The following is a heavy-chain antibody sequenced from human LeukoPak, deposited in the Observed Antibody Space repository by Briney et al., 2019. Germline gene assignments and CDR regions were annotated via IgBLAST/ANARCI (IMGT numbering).Heavy chain of an antibody. CDR2: INHSGST. Sequence: SETLSLTCAVYGGSFSGYYWSWIRQPPGKGLEWIGEINHSGSTNYNPSLKSRVTISVDTSKNQFSLKLSSVTAADTAVYYCARGPFSDFWSGYYANWFDPWGQGTLVTVSS. D-gene: IGHD3-3*01. J-gene: IGHJ5*02. CDR1: GGSFSGYY. V-gene: IGHV4-34*01. CDR3: ARGPFSDFWSGYYANWFDP.